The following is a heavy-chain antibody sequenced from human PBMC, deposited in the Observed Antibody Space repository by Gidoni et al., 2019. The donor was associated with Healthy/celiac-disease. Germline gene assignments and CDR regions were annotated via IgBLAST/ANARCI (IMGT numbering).Heavy chain of an antibody. J-gene: IGHJ4*02. CDR2: IYYSGST. D-gene: IGHD3-10*01. CDR3: ASLNYYGSGSYYKRWGYYFDY. CDR1: GGSISSSSYY. V-gene: IGHV4-39*01. Sequence: QLQLQASGPGLVKPSETLSLTCTVSGGSISSSSYYWGWIRQPPGKGLEWIGSIYYSGSTYYNPSLKSRVTISVDTSKNQFSLKLSSVTAADTAVYYCASLNYYGSGSYYKRWGYYFDYWGQGTLVTVSS.